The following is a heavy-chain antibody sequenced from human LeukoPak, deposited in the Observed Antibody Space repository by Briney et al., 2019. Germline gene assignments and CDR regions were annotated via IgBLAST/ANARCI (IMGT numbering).Heavy chain of an antibody. D-gene: IGHD2-21*02. CDR1: GGSLSSSSYY. CDR3: ARVAVSAREYFDY. Sequence: SETLSLTCTVSGGSLSSSSYYWGWIRQPAGRGLEWIGRIYTSGSTNYNPSLKSRVTMSVDTSKNQFSLKLSSVTAADTAVYYCARVAVSAREYFDYWGQGTLVTVSS. J-gene: IGHJ4*02. CDR2: IYTSGST. V-gene: IGHV4-61*02.